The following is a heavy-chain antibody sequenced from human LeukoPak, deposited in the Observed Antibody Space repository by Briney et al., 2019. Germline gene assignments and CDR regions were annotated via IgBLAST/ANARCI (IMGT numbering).Heavy chain of an antibody. D-gene: IGHD6-13*01. J-gene: IGHJ3*02. Sequence: PSETLSLTCTVSGGSISSYYWSWIRQPAGKGLEWIGRIYTSGSTNYNPSLKSRVTMSVDTSKNQFSLKLSSVTAADTAVHYCARLDSSSWYSDAFDIWGQGTMVTVSS. CDR2: IYTSGST. CDR1: GGSISSYY. V-gene: IGHV4-4*07. CDR3: ARLDSSSWYSDAFDI.